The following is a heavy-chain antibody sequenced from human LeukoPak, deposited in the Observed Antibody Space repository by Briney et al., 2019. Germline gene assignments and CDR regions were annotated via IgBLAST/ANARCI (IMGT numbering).Heavy chain of an antibody. D-gene: IGHD4-23*01. CDR2: ISYDGSNK. J-gene: IGHJ6*02. Sequence: GRSLRLSCAASGFTFNSYVMHWVRQAPGKGLEWVAVISYDGSNKYYADSVKGRFTISRDNSKNTLYLQMNSLGPEDTAVYYCARDGTNIPFFLPVTPFLDYYYYYGMDVWGQGTTVTVSS. CDR3: ARDGTNIPFFLPVTPFLDYYYYYGMDV. V-gene: IGHV3-30*04. CDR1: GFTFNSYV.